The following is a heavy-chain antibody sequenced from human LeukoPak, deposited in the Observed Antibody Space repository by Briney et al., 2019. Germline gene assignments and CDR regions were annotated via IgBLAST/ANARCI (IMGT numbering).Heavy chain of an antibody. Sequence: KPSQTLSLTCTVSGGSISSGSYYWSWIRQPAGKGLEWIGRIYTSGSTNYNPSLKSRVTISVDTSKNQFSLKLSSVTAADTAVYYCASASGGSSVDWFDPWGQGTLVTVSS. CDR1: GGSISSGSYY. CDR3: ASASGGSSVDWFDP. D-gene: IGHD2-15*01. V-gene: IGHV4-61*02. J-gene: IGHJ5*02. CDR2: IYTSGST.